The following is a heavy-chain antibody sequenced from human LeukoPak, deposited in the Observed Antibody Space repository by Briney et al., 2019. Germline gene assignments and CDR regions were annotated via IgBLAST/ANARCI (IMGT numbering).Heavy chain of an antibody. V-gene: IGHV5-51*01. D-gene: IGHD3-10*01. CDR3: ARRDFTLEHFDY. J-gene: IGHJ4*01. CDR2: IYPGDSDT. CDR1: GFSFTTYW. Sequence: GESLKISCKGSGFSFTTYWIGWVRQMPGRGLEWMGIIYPGDSDTRYSPSFQGQVTISADKSISTAYLQWSGLKASDTAIYYCARRDFTLEHFDYWGHGTLVTVSS.